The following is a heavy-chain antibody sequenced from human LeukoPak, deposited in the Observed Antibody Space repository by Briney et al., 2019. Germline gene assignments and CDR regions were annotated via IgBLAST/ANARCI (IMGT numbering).Heavy chain of an antibody. Sequence: SETLSLTCTVSGGSISSYYWSWIRQPPGKGLEWIGYIYYSGSTNYNPSLKSRVTISVDTSKNQFSLKLSSVTAADTAVYYCARVGHSTDAFDIWGQGTMVTVSS. CDR1: GGSISSYY. J-gene: IGHJ3*02. CDR2: IYYSGST. D-gene: IGHD2-2*01. V-gene: IGHV4-59*01. CDR3: ARVGHSTDAFDI.